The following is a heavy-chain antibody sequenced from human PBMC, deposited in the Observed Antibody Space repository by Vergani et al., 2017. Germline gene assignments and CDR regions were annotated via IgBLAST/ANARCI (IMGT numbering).Heavy chain of an antibody. CDR1: GGSINSHNYY. D-gene: IGHD2-15*01. J-gene: IGHJ4*02. V-gene: IGHV4-61*02. Sequence: QVQLQESGPGLVKPSQTLSLTCTVSGGSINSHNYYWSWIRQPAGKGLEWIGHIHTSGSTNYNPSLKSRVTMSEDTSKNQFSLNLTSVTAADTAVYFCARESCLGGSCYKPLFDYWGQGILVTVSS. CDR2: IHTSGST. CDR3: ARESCLGGSCYKPLFDY.